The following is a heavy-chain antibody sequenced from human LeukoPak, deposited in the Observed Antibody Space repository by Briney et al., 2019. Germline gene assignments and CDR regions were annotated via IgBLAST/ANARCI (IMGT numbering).Heavy chain of an antibody. CDR1: GFTFSDYW. Sequence: GGSLRLSCAASGFTFSDYWMSWVRQAPGKGLEWVANIKQDGSEIYYVDSVKGRFTISRDNAKNSLYLQMNSLRAEDTAVYYCARDNYYYDSSGVDPWGQGTLVTVSS. V-gene: IGHV3-7*03. CDR3: ARDNYYYDSSGVDP. D-gene: IGHD3-22*01. CDR2: IKQDGSEI. J-gene: IGHJ5*02.